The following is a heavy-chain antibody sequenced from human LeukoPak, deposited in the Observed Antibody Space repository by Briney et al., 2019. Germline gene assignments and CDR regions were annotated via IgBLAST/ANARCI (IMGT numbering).Heavy chain of an antibody. CDR3: TRGGATSLRSFDY. J-gene: IGHJ4*02. V-gene: IGHV3-48*04. D-gene: IGHD1-26*01. CDR1: GFTFSSYS. CDR2: ISSSGHSI. Sequence: PGGSLRLSCAASGFTFSSYSMNWVRQAPGKGLEWVSYISSSGHSIYYADSVKGRFTISRDSAKNSLYLQMISLRAEDTAVYYCTRGGATSLRSFDYWGQGTLVTVSS.